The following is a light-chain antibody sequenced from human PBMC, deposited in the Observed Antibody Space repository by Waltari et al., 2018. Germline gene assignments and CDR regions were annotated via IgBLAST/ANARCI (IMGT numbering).Light chain of an antibody. CDR1: QDISNY. J-gene: IGKJ5*01. Sequence: DIQMTQSPSSLSASVGDRVNITCQASQDISNYLYWYQQKPGKAPNLLIYDASNLESGVPSRVSGSGSETDVTFTITSLQPEDIATYHCQQYANLPHTVGQGTRLEIK. CDR3: QQYANLPHT. CDR2: DAS. V-gene: IGKV1-33*01.